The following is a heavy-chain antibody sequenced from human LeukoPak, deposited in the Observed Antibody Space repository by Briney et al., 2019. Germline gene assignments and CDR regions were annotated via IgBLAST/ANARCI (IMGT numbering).Heavy chain of an antibody. CDR1: GYTFTSYG. J-gene: IGHJ5*02. CDR2: ISAYNGNT. V-gene: IGHV1-18*01. D-gene: IGHD3-10*01. Sequence: ASVKVSCKASGYTFTSYGISWVRQAPGQGLEWMGWISAYNGNTNYAQKLQGRVTMTTDTSTSTAYMELRSLRSDDTAVYYCARDLFSGERFLGITMVRGVIPSPWGQGTLVTVSS. CDR3: ARDLFSGERFLGITMVRGVIPSP.